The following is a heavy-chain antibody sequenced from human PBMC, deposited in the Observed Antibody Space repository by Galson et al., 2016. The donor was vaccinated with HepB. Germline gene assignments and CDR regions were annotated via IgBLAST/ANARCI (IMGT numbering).Heavy chain of an antibody. CDR3: ARENSGAFDI. J-gene: IGHJ3*02. CDR1: GYTFTGYY. CDR2: INPNSGGT. V-gene: IGHV1-2*04. D-gene: IGHD1-26*01. Sequence: SVKVSCKASGYTFTGYYLHWVRQAPGQGLEWMGWINPNSGGTKYAQKFQGWVTMTRDTSISTAYMELRRLKSDDTAVYSCARENSGAFDIWGQGTMVTVSS.